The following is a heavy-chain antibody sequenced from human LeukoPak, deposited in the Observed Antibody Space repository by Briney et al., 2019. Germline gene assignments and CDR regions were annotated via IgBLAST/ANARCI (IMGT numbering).Heavy chain of an antibody. CDR2: INHSGST. J-gene: IGHJ4*02. V-gene: IGHV4-34*01. CDR3: ARDPHRHIRFLEQ. CDR1: GGSFSGYY. D-gene: IGHD3-3*01. Sequence: SETLSLTCAVYGGSFSGYYWSWVRQPPGKGLEWIGEINHSGSTNYNASLKSRVTISVDTSKNQFSLKLSSVTAADTAVYYCARDPHRHIRFLEQWGQGTLVTVSS.